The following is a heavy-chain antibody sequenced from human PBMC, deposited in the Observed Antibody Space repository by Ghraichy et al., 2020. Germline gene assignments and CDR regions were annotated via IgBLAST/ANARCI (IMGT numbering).Heavy chain of an antibody. V-gene: IGHV3-23*01. CDR2: IGAGDLNT. CDR1: GLTFSSNA. D-gene: IGHD3-16*01. Sequence: ESLNISCDVSGLTFSSNAMAWVRQAPGKGLEWVSTIGAGDLNTYYADSVRGRFTISRDNSKSTLYLQMNSLRSEDTAVYYCLGFWQWGQGTLVTVSS. J-gene: IGHJ4*02. CDR3: LGFWQ.